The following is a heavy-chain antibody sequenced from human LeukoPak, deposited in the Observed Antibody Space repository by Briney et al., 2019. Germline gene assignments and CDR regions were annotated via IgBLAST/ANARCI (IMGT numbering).Heavy chain of an antibody. D-gene: IGHD4-11*01. Sequence: GGSLRLSCAASGFTFSTYWMSWVRQAPGKGLEWVANIKQDGSEKNYVDSVLGRFTISRDNAENSLYLQMNSLRAEDTAVYYCARGGTTVTARDYFDYWGQGTLATVSS. CDR2: IKQDGSEK. J-gene: IGHJ4*02. V-gene: IGHV3-7*01. CDR3: ARGGTTVTARDYFDY. CDR1: GFTFSTYW.